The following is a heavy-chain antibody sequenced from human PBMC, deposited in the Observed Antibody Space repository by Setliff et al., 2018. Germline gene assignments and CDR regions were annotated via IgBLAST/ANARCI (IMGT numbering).Heavy chain of an antibody. J-gene: IGHJ3*02. Sequence: GGSLRLSCAASGFTFSSFWMAWVRQSPGRGLEWVANINQGGSGKFYVDSVKGRFTIFRDNAKNSLYLEMNSLTDEDTAVYYCARAGGGHIVVATFDFDIWGQGTKVTVSS. V-gene: IGHV3-7*01. CDR2: INQGGSGK. CDR1: GFTFSSFW. D-gene: IGHD2-21*01. CDR3: ARAGGGHIVVATFDFDI.